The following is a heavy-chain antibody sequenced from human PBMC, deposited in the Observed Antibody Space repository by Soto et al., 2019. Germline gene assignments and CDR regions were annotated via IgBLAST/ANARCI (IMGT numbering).Heavy chain of an antibody. V-gene: IGHV3-23*01. J-gene: IGHJ4*02. D-gene: IGHD3-10*01. Sequence: GGSMRLSCAASGFTFRSYAMSWVRQAPGKGLEWVSAISGSGGSTYYADSVKGRFTISRDNSKNTLYLQMNSLRAEDTAVYYCAKDRGTGFGERLYYFDYWGQGTLVTVSS. CDR2: ISGSGGST. CDR1: GFTFRSYA. CDR3: AKDRGTGFGERLYYFDY.